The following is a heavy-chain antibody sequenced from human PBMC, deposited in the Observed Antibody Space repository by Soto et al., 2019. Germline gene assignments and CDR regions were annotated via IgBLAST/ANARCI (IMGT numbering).Heavy chain of an antibody. CDR1: GFTFDDYA. V-gene: IGHV3-9*01. D-gene: IGHD4-17*01. CDR3: AKETGYDYGDVFDY. J-gene: IGHJ4*02. CDR2: ISWNSGSI. Sequence: LSCAASGFTFDDYAMLWVRQAPGKGLEWGSGISWNSGSIGYAEPVKGRCTISRDNAKNSLYLQMNRLRAEYKALYYCAKETGYDYGDVFDYSGQRTLVTVCS.